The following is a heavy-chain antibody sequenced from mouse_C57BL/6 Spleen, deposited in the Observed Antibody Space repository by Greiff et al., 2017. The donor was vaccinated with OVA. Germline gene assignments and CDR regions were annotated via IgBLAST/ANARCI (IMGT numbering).Heavy chain of an antibody. Sequence: QVQLQQSGAELMKPGASVKLSCKATGYTFTGYWIEWVKQRPGHGLEWIGEILPGSGSTNYNEKFKSKATLTVDKSSSTAYMQLSSLTSEDSAVYYCASFMDYGSSYGYFDVWGTGTTVTVSS. D-gene: IGHD1-1*01. CDR1: GYTFTGYW. CDR2: ILPGSGST. J-gene: IGHJ1*03. V-gene: IGHV1-9*01. CDR3: ASFMDYGSSYGYFDV.